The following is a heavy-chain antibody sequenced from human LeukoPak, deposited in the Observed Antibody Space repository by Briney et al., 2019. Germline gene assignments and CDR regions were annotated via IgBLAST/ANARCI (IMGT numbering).Heavy chain of an antibody. D-gene: IGHD3-10*01. Sequence: ASVKVSCKASGYTFTGYYMHWVRQAPGQGLEWMGWINPNSGGTNYAQKFQGRVTMTRDTSISTAYMELSRLRSDDTAVYYCARDRTMVRGVGSGFDPWGQGTLVTVSS. CDR1: GYTFTGYY. V-gene: IGHV1-2*02. CDR2: INPNSGGT. CDR3: ARDRTMVRGVGSGFDP. J-gene: IGHJ5*02.